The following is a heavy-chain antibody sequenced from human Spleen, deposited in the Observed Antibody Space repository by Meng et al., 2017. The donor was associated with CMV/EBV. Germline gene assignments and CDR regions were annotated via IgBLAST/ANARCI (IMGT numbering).Heavy chain of an antibody. J-gene: IGHJ4*02. D-gene: IGHD5-18*01. CDR2: IIPILGIA. Sequence: QVQLVQSGAEVKKPGSSVKVSCKASGGTFSSYTNSWVRQAPGQGLEWMGRIIPILGIANYAQKFQGRVTITADKSTSTAYMELSSLRSEDTAVYYCARGYSYGHRVDYWGQGTLVTVSS. CDR3: ARGYSYGHRVDY. CDR1: GGTFSSYT. V-gene: IGHV1-69*02.